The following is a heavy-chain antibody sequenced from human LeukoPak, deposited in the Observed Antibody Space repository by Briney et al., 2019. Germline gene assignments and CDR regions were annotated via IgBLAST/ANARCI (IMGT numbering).Heavy chain of an antibody. D-gene: IGHD2-2*01. CDR2: INPNSGGT. CDR3: ARASGTLGYCSSTSCPRHFDY. CDR1: GYTFTGYY. Sequence: ASVKVSCKASGYTFTGYYMHWVRQAPGQGLEWMGWINPNSGGTNYAQKFQGRVTMTRDTSISTAYMELSRLRSDDTAVYYCARASGTLGYCSSTSCPRHFDYWGQGTLVTVSS. V-gene: IGHV1-2*02. J-gene: IGHJ4*02.